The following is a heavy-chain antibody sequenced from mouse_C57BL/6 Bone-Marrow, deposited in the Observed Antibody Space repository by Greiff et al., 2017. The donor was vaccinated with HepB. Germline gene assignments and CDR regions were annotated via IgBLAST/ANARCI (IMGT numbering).Heavy chain of an antibody. CDR3: AIYPPFTRGFAY. D-gene: IGHD3-1*01. CDR2: IHPSDSDT. Sequence: QVQLQQPGAELVKPGASVKVSCKASGYTFTSYWMHWVKQRPGQGLEWIGRIHPSDSDTNYNQKFKGKATLTVDKSSSTAYMQLSSLTSDDSAVYYCAIYPPFTRGFAYWGQGTLVTVSA. V-gene: IGHV1-74*01. CDR1: GYTFTSYW. J-gene: IGHJ3*01.